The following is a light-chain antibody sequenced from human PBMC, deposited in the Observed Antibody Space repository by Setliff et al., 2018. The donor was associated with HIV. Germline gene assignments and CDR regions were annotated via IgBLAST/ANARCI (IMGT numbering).Light chain of an antibody. CDR2: DVR. V-gene: IGLV2-14*03. CDR3: SSYRRSVTPFV. Sequence: QSVLTQPASVPGSPGQSITISCTGTSSDIGDYSYVSWYQHHPGKAPKLIIFDVRNRPSGVSNRFSASKSGTTASLTISGLQAEDEADYYCSSYRRSVTPFVFGTGTKVTVL. J-gene: IGLJ1*01. CDR1: SSDIGDYSY.